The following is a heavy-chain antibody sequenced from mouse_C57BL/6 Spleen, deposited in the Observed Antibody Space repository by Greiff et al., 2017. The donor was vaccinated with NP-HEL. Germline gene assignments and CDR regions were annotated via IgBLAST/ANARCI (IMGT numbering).Heavy chain of an antibody. CDR3: AGGTPGFFDY. Sequence: EVKLMESGGGLVKPGGSLKLSCAASGFTFSDYGMHWVRQAPEKGLEWVAYISSGCSNIYYADTVTGRFTISRNNAKNTLFLQMTSLRSEYTDMYYCAGGTPGFFDYWGQGTTLTVSS. V-gene: IGHV5-17*01. CDR2: ISSGCSNI. D-gene: IGHD3-3*01. J-gene: IGHJ2*01. CDR1: GFTFSDYG.